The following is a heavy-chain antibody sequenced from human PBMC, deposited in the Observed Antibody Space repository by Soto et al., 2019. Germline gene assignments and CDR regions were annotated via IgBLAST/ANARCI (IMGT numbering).Heavy chain of an antibody. D-gene: IGHD3-10*02. CDR1: GYTFTAYH. CDR3: ARNMDYYYGRGSGNGHGV. Sequence: QVRLVQSGAEVKEPGDSVRVSCEASGYTFTAYHIHWVRQAPGQGLERMGWINPKFGDTGYAQDCQGRVSMTSDMSISTVYMELSRLTSDDTAIYYCARNMDYYYGRGSGNGHGVWGQGTTVTVFS. V-gene: IGHV1-2*02. J-gene: IGHJ6*02. CDR2: INPKFGDT.